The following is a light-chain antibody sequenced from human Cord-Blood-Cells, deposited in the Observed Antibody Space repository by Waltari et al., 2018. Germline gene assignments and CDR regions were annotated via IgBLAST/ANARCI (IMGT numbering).Light chain of an antibody. CDR1: ALPKQY. CDR2: KDS. Sequence: SYELTQPPSVSVSPGQTARITCPGDALPKQYAYWYQQKPGQAPVLVIYKDSERPSGIPERFSGSSSGTTVTLTISGVQADDEADYYCQSADSSGTYVVFGGGTKLTVL. J-gene: IGLJ2*01. CDR3: QSADSSGTYVV. V-gene: IGLV3-25*02.